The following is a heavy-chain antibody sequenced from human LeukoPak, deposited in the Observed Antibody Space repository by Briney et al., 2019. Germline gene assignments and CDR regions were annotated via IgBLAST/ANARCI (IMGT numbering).Heavy chain of an antibody. CDR1: GGSISSYY. CDR3: ARGQQQLSRASDY. Sequence: SETLSLTCTVSGGSISSYYWSWIRQPAGKGLEWIGRIKTNGSTDYNPSLKSRVTMSVDTSKNQFSLKLTSVTAADTAVYYCARGQQQLSRASDYWGQGTLVTVSS. CDR2: IKTNGST. J-gene: IGHJ4*02. V-gene: IGHV4-4*07. D-gene: IGHD6-13*01.